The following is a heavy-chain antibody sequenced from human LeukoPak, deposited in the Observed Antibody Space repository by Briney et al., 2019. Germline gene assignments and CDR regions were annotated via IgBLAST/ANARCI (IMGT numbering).Heavy chain of an antibody. Sequence: GGSLRLSCAASGFTFSSYAMSWVRQAPGKGLEWVSAISGSGGSTYYADSVKGRFTISRDNSKNTLYLQMNRLRAEDTAVYYCAKLGIAALFINDYWGQGTLVTVSS. CDR2: ISGSGGST. CDR1: GFTFSSYA. V-gene: IGHV3-23*01. D-gene: IGHD6-13*01. CDR3: AKLGIAALFINDY. J-gene: IGHJ4*02.